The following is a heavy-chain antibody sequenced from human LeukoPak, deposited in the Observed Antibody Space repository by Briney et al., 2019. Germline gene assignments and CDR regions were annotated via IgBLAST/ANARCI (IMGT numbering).Heavy chain of an antibody. Sequence: PGGSLRLSCVASGFIFSSYEMHWVRQAPGKGLEWVSWISSSGSNIYYADSVEGRFTISRDNAKNSLYLQMNSLRAEDTAVYYCARDWVAAGGDYVDVWGKGTTVTISS. CDR2: ISSSGSNI. CDR3: ARDWVAAGGDYVDV. D-gene: IGHD6-13*01. J-gene: IGHJ6*03. V-gene: IGHV3-48*03. CDR1: GFIFSSYE.